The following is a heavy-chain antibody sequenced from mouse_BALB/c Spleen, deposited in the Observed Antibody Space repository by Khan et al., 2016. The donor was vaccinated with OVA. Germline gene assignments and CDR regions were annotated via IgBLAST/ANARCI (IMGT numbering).Heavy chain of an antibody. CDR1: GFSLTNYD. V-gene: IGHV2-9-2*01. Sequence: QVQLKESGPGLVAPSQSLSITCTVSGFSLTNYDISWIRQPPGQGLEWLGVIWTGGGTNYNSAFMSRLSISKANSKRQGFLKLNSLQTDDTARYYCVRGANSYASVYWYFDVWGAGTPVTVSS. J-gene: IGHJ1*01. D-gene: IGHD1-2*01. CDR2: IWTGGGT. CDR3: VRGANSYASVYWYFDV.